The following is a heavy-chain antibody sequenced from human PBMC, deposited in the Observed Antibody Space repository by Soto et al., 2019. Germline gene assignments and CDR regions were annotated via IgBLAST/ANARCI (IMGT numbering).Heavy chain of an antibody. V-gene: IGHV4-31*03. Sequence: SETLSLTCTVSGGSIGGGGYYWSWIRQHPGKGLEWIGYIYYSGSTYYNPSLKSRVTISVDTSKNQFSLKLSSVTAADTAVYYCASCYYYYGMDVWGQGTTVTVSS. CDR1: GGSIGGGGYY. CDR3: ASCYYYYGMDV. CDR2: IYYSGST. J-gene: IGHJ6*02.